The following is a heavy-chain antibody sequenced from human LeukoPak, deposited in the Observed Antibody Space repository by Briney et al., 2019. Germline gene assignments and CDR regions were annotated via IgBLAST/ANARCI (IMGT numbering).Heavy chain of an antibody. Sequence: GGSLRLSCAASGFTFSGNWMHGVRQRPGKGLVCFSRINTDGRSTWYADFVKGRFTISRDNANNTLYLQMNRLRAEDTAVYYCARDTKTTLDYWGQGTLVTVSS. V-gene: IGHV3-74*01. CDR3: ARDTKTTLDY. J-gene: IGHJ4*02. D-gene: IGHD1-7*01. CDR2: INTDGRST. CDR1: GFTFSGNW.